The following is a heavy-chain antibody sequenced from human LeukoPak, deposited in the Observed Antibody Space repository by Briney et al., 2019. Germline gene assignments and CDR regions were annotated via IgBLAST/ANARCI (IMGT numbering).Heavy chain of an antibody. CDR1: GHSLTTNW. CDR3: ARHSSGASTSPHDY. D-gene: IGHD1-26*01. Sequence: GESLKISCKGSGHSLTTNWIGWVRQMPGKGLEWMGSIYLGDSDTIYSPSFQGQVTISADRSISTAYLQWSSLKASDTAMYYCARHSSGASTSPHDYWGQGTLVTVSS. J-gene: IGHJ4*02. V-gene: IGHV5-51*01. CDR2: IYLGDSDT.